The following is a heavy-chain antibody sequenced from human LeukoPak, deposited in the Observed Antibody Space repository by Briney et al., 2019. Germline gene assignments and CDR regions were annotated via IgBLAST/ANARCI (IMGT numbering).Heavy chain of an antibody. CDR2: IIPIFGTA. J-gene: IGHJ3*02. D-gene: IGHD3-9*01. CDR1: GGTFCTYA. CDR3: AIQTYYDILTGGAFDI. Sequence: GYSVTLSCKASGGTFCTYAISWVRQDPGQALERMGGIIPIFGTANYTQKFQGRVTITADKSTSTAYLELSSLRSEDTAVYYCAIQTYYDILTGGAFDIWGQGSMVSVSS. V-gene: IGHV1-69*06.